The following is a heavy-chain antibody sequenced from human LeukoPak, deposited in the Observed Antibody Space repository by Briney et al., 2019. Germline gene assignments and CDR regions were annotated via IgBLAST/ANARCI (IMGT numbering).Heavy chain of an antibody. CDR1: RFTLSSYS. CDR3: ARGYYYDSSEFDY. J-gene: IGHJ4*02. V-gene: IGHV3-21*01. Sequence: PGGSLRLSCAASRFTLSSYSMNWVRQAPGKGLEWVSSISSSSSYIYYADSVKGRFTISRDNAKNSLYLQMNSLRAEDTAVYYCARGYYYDSSEFDYWGQGTLVTVSS. D-gene: IGHD3-22*01. CDR2: ISSSSSYI.